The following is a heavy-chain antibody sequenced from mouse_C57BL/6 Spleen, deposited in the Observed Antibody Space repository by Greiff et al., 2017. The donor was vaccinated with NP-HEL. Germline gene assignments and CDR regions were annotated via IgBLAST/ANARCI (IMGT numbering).Heavy chain of an antibody. J-gene: IGHJ4*01. CDR3: ARGPTTVYAMDY. Sequence: EVKLVESGPGLVKPSQSLSLTCSVTGYSITSGYYWNWIRQFPGNKLEWMGYISYDGSNNYNPSLKNRISITRDTSKNQFFLKLNSVTTEDTATYYCARGPTTVYAMDYWGQGTSVTVSS. CDR1: GYSITSGYY. V-gene: IGHV3-6*01. CDR2: ISYDGSN. D-gene: IGHD1-1*01.